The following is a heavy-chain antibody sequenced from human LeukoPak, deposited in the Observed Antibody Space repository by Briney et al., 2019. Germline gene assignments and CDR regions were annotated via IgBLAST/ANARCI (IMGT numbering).Heavy chain of an antibody. J-gene: IGHJ4*02. D-gene: IGHD3-3*01. CDR2: ISAYNGNT. V-gene: IGHV1-18*01. CDR1: GYTFTSCG. Sequence: ASVKVSCKASGYTFTSCGISWVRQAPGQGLEWMGWISAYNGNTNYAQKLQGRVTMTTDTSTSTAYMELRSLRSDDTAVYYCARDWYDFWSGYTLFDYWGQGTLVTVSS. CDR3: ARDWYDFWSGYTLFDY.